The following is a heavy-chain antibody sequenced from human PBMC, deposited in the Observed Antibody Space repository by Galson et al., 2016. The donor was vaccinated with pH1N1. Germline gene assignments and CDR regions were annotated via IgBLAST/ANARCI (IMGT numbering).Heavy chain of an antibody. Sequence: SLRLSCAASGFNFGDYSMSWVRQAPGKGLEWVGFIRKKDYAGATEYAASVKGRFTISRDDSKSIAYLQMNSLKTEDTAIYYCTRDQDDFWRGNYYFDYWGPGTRGTVSS. CDR2: IRKKDYAGAT. V-gene: IGHV3-49*04. J-gene: IGHJ4*02. CDR3: TRDQDDFWRGNYYFDY. D-gene: IGHD3-3*01. CDR1: GFNFGDYS.